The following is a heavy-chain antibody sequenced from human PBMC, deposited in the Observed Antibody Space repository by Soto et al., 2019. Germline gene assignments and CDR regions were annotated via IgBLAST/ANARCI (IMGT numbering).Heavy chain of an antibody. Sequence: SETLSLTCAVYGRSFSGYYWSWIRQPPGKGLEWIGEINHSGSTNYNPSLKSRVTISVDTSKNQFSLKLSSVTAADTAVYYCARAAPLSSGYWFDPWGQGTLVTVSS. D-gene: IGHD6-19*01. CDR1: GRSFSGYY. CDR2: INHSGST. CDR3: ARAAPLSSGYWFDP. J-gene: IGHJ5*02. V-gene: IGHV4-34*01.